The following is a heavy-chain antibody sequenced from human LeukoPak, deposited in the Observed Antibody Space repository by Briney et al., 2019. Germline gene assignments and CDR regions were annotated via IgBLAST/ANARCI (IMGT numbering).Heavy chain of an antibody. CDR3: ATNPIRFLEWGGFDP. Sequence: GASVKVSCKASGYTFTGYYMHWVRQAPGQGLEWMGWINPNSGGTNYAQKFQGRVTMTRDTSISAAYMEPSRLRSDEPAVYFCATNPIRFLEWGGFDPWGQGTLVTVSS. D-gene: IGHD3-3*01. CDR1: GYTFTGYY. CDR2: INPNSGGT. J-gene: IGHJ5*02. V-gene: IGHV1-2*02.